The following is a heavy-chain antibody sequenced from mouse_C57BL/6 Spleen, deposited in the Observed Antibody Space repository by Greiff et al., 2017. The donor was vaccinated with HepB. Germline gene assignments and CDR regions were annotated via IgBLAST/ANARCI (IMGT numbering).Heavy chain of an antibody. CDR3: ARTWDDYAMDY. V-gene: IGHV1-42*01. D-gene: IGHD4-1*01. J-gene: IGHJ4*01. CDR1: GYSFTGYY. CDR2: INPSTGGT. Sequence: EVQLQQSGPELVKPGASVKISCKASGYSFTGYYMNWVKQSPEKSLEWIGEINPSTGGTTYNQKFKAKATLTVDKSSSTAYMQLKSLTSEDSAVYYCARTWDDYAMDYWGQGTSVTVS.